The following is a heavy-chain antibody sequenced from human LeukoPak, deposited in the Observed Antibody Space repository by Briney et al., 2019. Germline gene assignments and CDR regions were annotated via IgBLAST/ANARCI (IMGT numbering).Heavy chain of an antibody. CDR1: GFTFTNAW. Sequence: GSLXLXCAASGFTFTNAWMSWVRQAPGKGLEWVGRFKTKTDGGTTDYAAPVKGRFTISREASKYRLYLQMDSLKTKDTTMXXXXTDNWRGLDAFDVWGLGTMVTVSS. CDR2: FKTKTDGGTT. V-gene: IGHV3-15*01. D-gene: IGHD3-3*01. J-gene: IGHJ3*01. CDR3: XTDNWRGLDAFDV.